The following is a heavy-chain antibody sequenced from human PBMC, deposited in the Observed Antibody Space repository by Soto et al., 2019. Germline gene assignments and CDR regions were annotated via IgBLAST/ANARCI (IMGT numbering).Heavy chain of an antibody. CDR2: INPNSGGT. V-gene: IGHV1-2*04. Sequence: ASVKVSCKASGYTFTDFYVHWVQQAPGQGLEWMGWINPNSGGTNYAQNFQGWVTMTRDTSISTAYMELSSLRAEDTAVYYCARDSGYGSGASVNHYLDYWGHGTLVTVSS. J-gene: IGHJ4*01. CDR3: ARDSGYGSGASVNHYLDY. D-gene: IGHD3-10*01. CDR1: GYTFTDFY.